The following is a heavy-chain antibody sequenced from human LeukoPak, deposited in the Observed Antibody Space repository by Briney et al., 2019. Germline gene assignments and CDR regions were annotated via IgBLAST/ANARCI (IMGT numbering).Heavy chain of an antibody. Sequence: PGGSLRLSCAASGFTFRSYAMSWFRQAPGKGLVWVSAITGSGAGTYYADPVKGRFTISRDNSKNTLYLQMNSLRVEDTAVYYCAKDRLLPLDYFDYWGQGTLVTVSS. CDR3: AKDRLLPLDYFDY. D-gene: IGHD2-15*01. CDR1: GFTFRSYA. CDR2: ITGSGAGT. V-gene: IGHV3-23*01. J-gene: IGHJ4*02.